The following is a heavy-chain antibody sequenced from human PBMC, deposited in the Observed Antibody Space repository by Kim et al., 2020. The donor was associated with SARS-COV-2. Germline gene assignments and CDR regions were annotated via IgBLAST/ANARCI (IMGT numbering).Heavy chain of an antibody. V-gene: IGHV3-11*03. J-gene: IGHJ4*02. CDR3: VRFESDGPDD. Sequence: GGSLRLSCAASGFTFSDYYMTWVRQAPGKGLEWVSYIRSSRSYTYYADSVKGRFTVSRDNAKNSLYLQMNSLRVEDTAIYYCVRFESDGPDDWRQGTL. CDR1: GFTFSDYY. CDR2: IRSSRSYT.